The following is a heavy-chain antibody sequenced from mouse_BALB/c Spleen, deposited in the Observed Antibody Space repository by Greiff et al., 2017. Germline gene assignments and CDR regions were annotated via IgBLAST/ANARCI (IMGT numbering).Heavy chain of an antibody. V-gene: IGHV2-6-7*01. CDR1: GFSLTGYG. Sequence: VMLVESGPGLVAPSQSLSITCTVSGFSLTGYGVNWVRQPPGKGLEWLGMIWGDGSTDYNSALKSRLSISKDNSKSQVFLKMNSLQTDDTARYYCALSYYYGSSRFAYWGQGTLVTVSA. CDR2: IWGDGST. D-gene: IGHD1-1*01. CDR3: ALSYYYGSSRFAY. J-gene: IGHJ3*01.